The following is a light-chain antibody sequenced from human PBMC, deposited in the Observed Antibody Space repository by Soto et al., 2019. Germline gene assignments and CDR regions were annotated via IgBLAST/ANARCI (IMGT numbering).Light chain of an antibody. CDR2: EVS. CDR3: SSYTNSSTFLL. CDR1: SSDVGGYNY. Sequence: QSALTQPRSASGSPGQSITISCTGTSSDVGGYNYVSWFQQHPGKAPKLMIYEVSNRPAGVFNRFSGSKSGNTASLTISGLQADDEADYYCSSYTNSSTFLLFGGGTKLTVL. J-gene: IGLJ2*01. V-gene: IGLV2-14*01.